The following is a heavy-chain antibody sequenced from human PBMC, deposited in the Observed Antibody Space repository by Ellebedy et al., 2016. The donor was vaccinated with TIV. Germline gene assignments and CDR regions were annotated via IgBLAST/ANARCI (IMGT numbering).Heavy chain of an antibody. V-gene: IGHV4-39*01. CDR2: IYHSGST. J-gene: IGHJ3*02. CDR1: VGLVTGSIYY. Sequence: SQTLSLTCXVSVGLVTGSIYYWGWIRLPPGKGLEWIGSIYHSGSTYYNPSLKSRVTISVDTSKKQVSLKLSSVTAADTAIYYCVYGRAVDAYDIWGQGTMVTVSS. CDR3: VYGRAVDAYDI. D-gene: IGHD4-17*01.